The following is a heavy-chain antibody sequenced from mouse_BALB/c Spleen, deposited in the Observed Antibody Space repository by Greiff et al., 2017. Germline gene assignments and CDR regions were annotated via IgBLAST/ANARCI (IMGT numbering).Heavy chain of an antibody. CDR1: GYSFTGYT. Sequence: VHVKQSGPELVKPGASLKISCKASGYSFTGYTMNWVKQSHGKNLEWIGLINPYNGGTSYNQKFKGKATLTVDKSSSTAYMELLSLTSEDSAVYDCARRLGREYAMDYWGQGTSVTVSS. CDR2: INPYNGGT. D-gene: IGHD4-1*01. J-gene: IGHJ4*01. V-gene: IGHV1-18*01. CDR3: ARRLGREYAMDY.